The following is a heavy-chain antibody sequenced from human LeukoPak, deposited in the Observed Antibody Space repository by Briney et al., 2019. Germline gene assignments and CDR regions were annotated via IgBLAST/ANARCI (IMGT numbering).Heavy chain of an antibody. CDR3: AGGITMVRGVILPR. CDR1: GFTFSSYA. D-gene: IGHD3-10*01. CDR2: ISYDGSNK. V-gene: IGHV3-30-3*01. J-gene: IGHJ4*02. Sequence: GRYLRLSCAASGFTFSSYAMHWVRQAPGKGLEWVAVISYDGSNKYYADSVKGRFTISRDNSKNTLYLQMNSLRAEDTAVYYCAGGITMVRGVILPRWGQGTLVTVSS.